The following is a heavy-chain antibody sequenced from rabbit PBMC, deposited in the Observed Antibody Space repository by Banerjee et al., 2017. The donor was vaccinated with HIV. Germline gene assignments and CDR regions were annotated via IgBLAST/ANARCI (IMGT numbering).Heavy chain of an antibody. Sequence: QEQLVESGGGLVKPEGSLTLTCTASGFSFSSSYWICWVRQAPGKGLEWIACIDVSSSGSTYYASWAKGRFTISRTSSTTVALQMTSLTAADTATYFCARDPAGREDFNLWGQGTLVTDS. J-gene: IGHJ4*01. CDR1: GFSFSSSYW. CDR2: IDVSSSGST. CDR3: ARDPAGREDFNL. D-gene: IGHD4-2*01. V-gene: IGHV1S45*01.